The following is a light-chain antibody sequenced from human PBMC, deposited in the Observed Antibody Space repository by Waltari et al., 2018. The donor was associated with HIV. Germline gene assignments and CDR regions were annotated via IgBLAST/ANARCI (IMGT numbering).Light chain of an antibody. CDR3: TSYTTSDTLR. V-gene: IGLV2-14*03. Sequence: QSVLTQPASVSGSPGQSVTISCTGTSSDFGFENYVSWYQQYPGKAPTLIIYEVSTRPSGVSDRFSGSKSGNTASLTISGLQNEDEADYFCTSYTTSDTLRFGGGTKVTVL. CDR2: EVS. J-gene: IGLJ3*02. CDR1: SSDFGFENY.